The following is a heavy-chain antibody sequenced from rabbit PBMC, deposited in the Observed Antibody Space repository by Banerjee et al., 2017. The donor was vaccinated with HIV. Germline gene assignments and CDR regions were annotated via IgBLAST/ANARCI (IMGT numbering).Heavy chain of an antibody. Sequence: QEQLVESGGGLVQPEGSLTLTCTASGFSFSTTYYMCWVRQAPGKGLELIACIYTDSDGTWYASWVNGRFTISKTSWTTVTLQMTSLTAADTATYFCARDGYAGHGYPNLWGPGTLVTVS. CDR2: IYTDSDGT. J-gene: IGHJ4*01. D-gene: IGHD4-2*01. V-gene: IGHV1S45*01. CDR3: ARDGYAGHGYPNL. CDR1: GFSFSTTYY.